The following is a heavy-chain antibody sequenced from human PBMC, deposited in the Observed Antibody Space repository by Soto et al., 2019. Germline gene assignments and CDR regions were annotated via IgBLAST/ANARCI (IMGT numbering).Heavy chain of an antibody. CDR3: ARESEDLTSNFDY. V-gene: IGHV3-21*01. CDR2: ISSTTNYI. Sequence: PGGSLRLSCAASGLTFTRYSMNWVRQAPGKGLEWVSSISSTTNYIYYAGSMKGRFTVSRDNAKNSVYLEMNSLSAEDTAVYYCARESEDLTSNFDYWGQGTLVTVSS. J-gene: IGHJ4*02. CDR1: GLTFTRYS.